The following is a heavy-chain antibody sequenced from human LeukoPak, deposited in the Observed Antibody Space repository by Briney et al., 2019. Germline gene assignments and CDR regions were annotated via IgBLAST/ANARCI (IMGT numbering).Heavy chain of an antibody. CDR3: ARVSRYFDWFDYYYGMHV. J-gene: IGHJ6*02. V-gene: IGHV4-34*01. CDR2: INHSGST. Sequence: SETLSLTCAVYGGSFSGYYWSWIRQPPGKGLEWIGEINHSGSTNYNPSLKSRVTISVDTSKNQFSLKLSSVTAADTAVYYCARVSRYFDWFDYYYGMHVWGQGTTVTVSS. CDR1: GGSFSGYY. D-gene: IGHD3-9*01.